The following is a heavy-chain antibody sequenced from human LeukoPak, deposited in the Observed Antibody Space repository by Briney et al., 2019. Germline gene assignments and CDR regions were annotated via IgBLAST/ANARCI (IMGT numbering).Heavy chain of an antibody. J-gene: IGHJ4*02. CDR1: GGSFSGYY. CDR3: ARGKLWLDY. CDR2: IYYSGST. D-gene: IGHD5-18*01. Sequence: SETLSLTCAVYGGSFSGYYWSWIRQHPGKGLEWIGYIYYSGSTYYNPSLKSRVTISVDTSKNQFSLKLSSVTAADTAVYYCARGKLWLDYWGQGTLVTVSS. V-gene: IGHV4-31*11.